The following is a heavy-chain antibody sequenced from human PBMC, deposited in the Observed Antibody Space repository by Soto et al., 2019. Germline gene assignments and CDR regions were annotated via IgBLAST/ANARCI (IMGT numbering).Heavy chain of an antibody. CDR3: ASKGRAVRHEDYYYGMDV. J-gene: IGHJ6*02. V-gene: IGHV1-46*01. Sequence: ASVKVSCKASGYTFTSYYMHWVRQSPGQGLEWMGIINPSGGSTSYAQKFQGRVTMTRDTSTSTVYMELSSLRSEDTAVYYCASKGRAVRHEDYYYGMDVWGQGTTVTVSS. CDR2: INPSGGST. CDR1: GYTFTSYY.